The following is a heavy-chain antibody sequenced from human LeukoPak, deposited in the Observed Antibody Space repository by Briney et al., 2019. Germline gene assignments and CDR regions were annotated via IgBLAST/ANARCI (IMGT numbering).Heavy chain of an antibody. D-gene: IGHD3-3*01. J-gene: IGHJ4*02. CDR1: GGSNSSTY. Sequence: SETLSLTCTVSGGSNSSTYWSWVRQPPGKALEWIGYIHYSGSAKYNPSLESRVTISVDTSKNRFSLKVNSVTAADTAVYYCARGGWSLDYWGQGTLVTVSS. CDR3: ARGGWSLDY. CDR2: IHYSGSA. V-gene: IGHV4-59*01.